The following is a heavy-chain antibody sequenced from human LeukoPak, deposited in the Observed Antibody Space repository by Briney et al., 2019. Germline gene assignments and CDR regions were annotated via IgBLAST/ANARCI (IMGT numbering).Heavy chain of an antibody. CDR2: INGDGSAT. J-gene: IGHJ1*01. Sequence: LSLTCTVSGGSISSGGYYWSWVRQAPGKGLEWVSRINGDGSATSYADSVKGRFTISRDNAKNTLYLQMNSLRAEDAAMYYCARGRCVDTSCVEYFQLWGQGTLVTVSS. V-gene: IGHV3-74*01. CDR3: ARGRCVDTSCVEYFQL. CDR1: GGSISSGGYY. D-gene: IGHD2-2*01.